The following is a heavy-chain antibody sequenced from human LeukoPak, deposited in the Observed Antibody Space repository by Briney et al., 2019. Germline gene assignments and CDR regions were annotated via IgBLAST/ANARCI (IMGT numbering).Heavy chain of an antibody. Sequence: GGSLRLSCAASGFTFSSYAVSWVRQAPGKGLEWVSAISGSGGSTCYADSVKGRFTISRDNSKNTLYLQMNSLRAEDTAVYYCAKLAGRRQWLVPLRYWGQGTLVTVSS. V-gene: IGHV3-23*01. CDR1: GFTFSSYA. CDR2: ISGSGGST. D-gene: IGHD6-19*01. CDR3: AKLAGRRQWLVPLRY. J-gene: IGHJ4*02.